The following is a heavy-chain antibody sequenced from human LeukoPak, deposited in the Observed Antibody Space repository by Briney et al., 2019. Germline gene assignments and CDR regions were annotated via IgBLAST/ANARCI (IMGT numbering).Heavy chain of an antibody. V-gene: IGHV3-48*03. J-gene: IGHJ6*03. CDR2: ISSSGSTI. CDR1: GCTFSNYE. D-gene: IGHD2-21*01. CDR3: ARDQVIPDYYYYYYMDV. Sequence: GGSLRVSCAASGCTFSNYEMNWVRQAPGKGLEWVSYISSSGSTIYYADSVKGRFTISRDNAKNSLYLQMNSLRAEDTAVYYCARDQVIPDYYYYYYMDVWGKGTTVTVSS.